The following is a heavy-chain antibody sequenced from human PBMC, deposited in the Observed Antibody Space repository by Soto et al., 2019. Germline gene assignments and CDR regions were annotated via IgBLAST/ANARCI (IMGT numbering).Heavy chain of an antibody. Sequence: SETLSLTCTVSGGSISSYYWSWIRQPPGKGLEWIGYIYYSGSINYNPSLKSRVTISVDTSKNQFSLKLSSVTAADTAVYYCARALKLYYDFWSGYYTPPLNAFDIWGQGTMVTVSS. D-gene: IGHD3-3*01. CDR2: IYYSGSI. CDR3: ARALKLYYDFWSGYYTPPLNAFDI. CDR1: GGSISSYY. J-gene: IGHJ3*02. V-gene: IGHV4-59*01.